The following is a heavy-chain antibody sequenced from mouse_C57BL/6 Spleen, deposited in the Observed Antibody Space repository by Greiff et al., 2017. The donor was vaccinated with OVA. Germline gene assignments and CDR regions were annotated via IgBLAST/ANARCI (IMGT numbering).Heavy chain of an antibody. Sequence: VQRVESGAELVKPGASVKMSCKASGYTFTTYPIEWMKQNHGKSLEWIGNFHPYNDDTKYNEKFKGKATLTVEKSSSTVYLELSRLTSDDSAVYYCAREQSNYGYFDVWGTGTTVTVSS. V-gene: IGHV1-47*01. CDR2: FHPYNDDT. D-gene: IGHD2-5*01. CDR1: GYTFTTYP. CDR3: AREQSNYGYFDV. J-gene: IGHJ1*03.